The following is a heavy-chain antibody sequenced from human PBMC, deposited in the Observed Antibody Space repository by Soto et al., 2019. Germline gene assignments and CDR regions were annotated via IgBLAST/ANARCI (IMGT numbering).Heavy chain of an antibody. Sequence: EVQLVESGGGLVQPGGSLRLSCAASGFTFSSYWMHWVRQAPGKGLVWVSRINSDGSSTSYADSVKGRFTISRDNAKNTLYLQMSSLRAEDTAVYYCARVPPYYDFWSGYYKPYYYYYGMDVWGQGTTVTVSS. CDR1: GFTFSSYW. CDR3: ARVPPYYDFWSGYYKPYYYYYGMDV. J-gene: IGHJ6*02. D-gene: IGHD3-3*01. V-gene: IGHV3-74*01. CDR2: INSDGSST.